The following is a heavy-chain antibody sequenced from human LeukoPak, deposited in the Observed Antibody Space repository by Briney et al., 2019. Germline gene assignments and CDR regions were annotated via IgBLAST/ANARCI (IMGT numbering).Heavy chain of an antibody. V-gene: IGHV1-3*01. Sequence: ASVKVSRKASGYTFTSYAMHWVRQAPGQRLEWMGWINAGNGNTKYSLKFQGRVTITRDTSASTAYMELSSLRSEDTAVYYCAREETDRSGWDWGQGTLVTVSS. CDR2: INAGNGNT. J-gene: IGHJ4*02. CDR3: AREETDRSGWD. D-gene: IGHD6-19*01. CDR1: GYTFTSYA.